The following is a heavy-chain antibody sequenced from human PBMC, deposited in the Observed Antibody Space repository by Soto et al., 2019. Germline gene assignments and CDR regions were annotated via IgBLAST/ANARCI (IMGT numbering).Heavy chain of an antibody. V-gene: IGHV3-33*01. CDR1: GFTLSTYV. J-gene: IGHJ4*02. D-gene: IGHD1-26*01. CDR3: ARGAIVGATTFDH. CDR2: IWYDGSTE. Sequence: QVQLVESGGGVVQPGRSLRLSCAASGFTLSTYVMHWVRQAPGKGLEWVAVIWYDGSTECYADSVKGRFTISRDNSKKTLYLQMNSLRAEDTAVYYCARGAIVGATTFDHWGQGTLVTVAS.